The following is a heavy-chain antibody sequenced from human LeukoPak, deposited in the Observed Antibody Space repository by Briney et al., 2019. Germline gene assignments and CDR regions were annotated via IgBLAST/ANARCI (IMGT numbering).Heavy chain of an antibody. V-gene: IGHV4-31*03. CDR1: GGSISSGGYY. CDR2: IYYSGST. CDR3: ARDRAPGDYYGSGSLGYYYGMDV. J-gene: IGHJ6*02. Sequence: PSETLSLTCTVSGGSISSGGYYWSWLRQHPGKGLEWIGYIYYSGSTYYNPSLKSRVTISVDTSKNQFSLKLSSVTAADTAVYYCARDRAPGDYYGSGSLGYYYGMDVWGQGTTVTVSS. D-gene: IGHD3-10*01.